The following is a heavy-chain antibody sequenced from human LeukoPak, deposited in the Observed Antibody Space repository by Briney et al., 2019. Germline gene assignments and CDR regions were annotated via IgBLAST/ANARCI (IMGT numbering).Heavy chain of an antibody. CDR1: GYTFTGYY. CDR3: ARDRDTSGYYYMDV. Sequence: ASVKVSCKAYGYTFTGYYIHWVRQAPGQGLEWMGRIDPNGGGTNFAQKFQGRGTMTRDTSITTAYMELSSLRSDDTAIYYCARDRDTSGYYYMDVWGKGTTVTVS. J-gene: IGHJ6*03. V-gene: IGHV1-2*06. CDR2: IDPNGGGT.